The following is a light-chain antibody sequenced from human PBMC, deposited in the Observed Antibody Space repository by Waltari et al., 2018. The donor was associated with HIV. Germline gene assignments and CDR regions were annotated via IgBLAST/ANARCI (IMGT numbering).Light chain of an antibody. Sequence: DIQMTQSPSSMSASVGDKVTITCRATQFISTSLAWYQQRPNRAPKLLIFYASRLQSGAPSRFSGRGSGTQFTLTINSLQPEDVGTYYCQQAHSFPHTFGHGT. CDR1: QFISTS. J-gene: IGKJ2*01. V-gene: IGKV1-12*01. CDR2: YAS. CDR3: QQAHSFPHT.